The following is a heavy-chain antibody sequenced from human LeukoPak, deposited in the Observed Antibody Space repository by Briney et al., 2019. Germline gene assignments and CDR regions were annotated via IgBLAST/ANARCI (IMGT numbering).Heavy chain of an antibody. Sequence: KPSETLSLTCTVSGDSISNNDYYWGWIRQPPGKGLEWIGSIHYSGTSYFYSGSTTYNPSLKSRVTISVDTSKNQFSLKLRSVTAADTAMYYCARNISAVVRGARGNWFDPWGQGTLVTVSS. CDR3: ARNISAVVRGARGNWFDP. CDR2: IHYSGTSYFYSGST. V-gene: IGHV4-39*07. J-gene: IGHJ5*02. D-gene: IGHD2-15*01. CDR1: GDSISNNDYY.